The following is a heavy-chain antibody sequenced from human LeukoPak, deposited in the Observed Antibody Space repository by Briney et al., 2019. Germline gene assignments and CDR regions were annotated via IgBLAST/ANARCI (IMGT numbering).Heavy chain of an antibody. CDR3: ATKPTYCSSTSCYYYYGMDV. CDR1: GFTFSSYA. J-gene: IGHJ6*02. D-gene: IGHD2-2*01. CDR2: ISGSGGST. V-gene: IGHV3-23*01. Sequence: GGSLRLSCAASGFTFSSYAMSWVRQAPGKGLEWVSAISGSGGSTYYADSVKGRFTISRDNSKNTLYLQMYSLRAEDTAVYYCATKPTYCSSTSCYYYYGMDVWGQGTTVTVSS.